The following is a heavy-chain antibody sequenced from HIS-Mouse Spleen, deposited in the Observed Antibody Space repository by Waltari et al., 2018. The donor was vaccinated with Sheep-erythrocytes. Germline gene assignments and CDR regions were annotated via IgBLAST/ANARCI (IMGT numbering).Heavy chain of an antibody. V-gene: IGHV3-30-3*01. J-gene: IGHJ3*02. Sequence: QVQLVESGGGVVQPGRSLRLSCAASGFTFSGYAMRWVRQAPGKGLEWVAVISYDGSNKYYADSVKGRFTISRDNSKNTLYLQMNSLRAEDTAVYYCARGAFDIWGQGTMVTVSS. CDR1: GFTFSGYA. CDR3: ARGAFDI. CDR2: ISYDGSNK.